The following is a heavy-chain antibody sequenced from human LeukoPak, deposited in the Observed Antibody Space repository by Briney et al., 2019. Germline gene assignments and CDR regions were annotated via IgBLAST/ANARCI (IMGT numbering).Heavy chain of an antibody. CDR3: ARVNPTVVPPTQFDP. V-gene: IGHV1-18*01. J-gene: IGHJ5*02. D-gene: IGHD4-23*01. Sequence: ASVKVSCKASGYTFTSYGIIWVRQAPGQGLEWMGWISAYNGNTNYAQKLQGRVTMTTDTSTSTAYMELRSLRSDDTAVYYCARVNPTVVPPTQFDPWGQGTLVTVSS. CDR2: ISAYNGNT. CDR1: GYTFTSYG.